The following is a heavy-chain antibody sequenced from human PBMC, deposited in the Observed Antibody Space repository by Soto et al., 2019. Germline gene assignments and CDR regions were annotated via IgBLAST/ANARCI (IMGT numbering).Heavy chain of an antibody. CDR3: ARAVGPFDY. J-gene: IGHJ4*02. Sequence: QVQLVESGGGVVQPGRSLRLSCAASGFDFSTYGMHWVRQAPGKGPEWVAVIWYDGSNKYYADSVRSRFIISRDNSKSTLFLQLNSLRAEDTAVYYCARAVGPFDYWGQGTLVTVS. CDR1: GFDFSTYG. V-gene: IGHV3-33*01. CDR2: IWYDGSNK. D-gene: IGHD1-26*01.